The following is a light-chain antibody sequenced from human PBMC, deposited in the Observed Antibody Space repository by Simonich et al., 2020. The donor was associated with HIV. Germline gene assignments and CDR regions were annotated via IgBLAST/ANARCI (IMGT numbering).Light chain of an antibody. CDR1: QSLLNSNGYNY. Sequence: DIVMTQSPLSLPVTPGEPASISCRSSQSLLNSNGYNYLDWYLQKPGQSPQLLIYLGSNRASGVPDRFSGCGSGTDFTLKINRVEAEDVGIYYCMQPLQTVTFGGGTKVEIK. V-gene: IGKV2-28*01. J-gene: IGKJ4*01. CDR3: MQPLQTVT. CDR2: LGS.